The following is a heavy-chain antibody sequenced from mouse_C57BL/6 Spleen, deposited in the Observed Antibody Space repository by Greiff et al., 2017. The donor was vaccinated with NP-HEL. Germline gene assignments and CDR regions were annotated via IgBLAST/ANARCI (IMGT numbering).Heavy chain of an antibody. CDR1: GYTFTDYE. Sequence: QVQLQQSGAELVRPGASVTLSCKASGYTFTDYEMHWVKQTPVHGLEWIGAIDPETGGTAYNQKFKGKAILTAAKSSSTAYMELRSLTSEDSAVYYCTRGDYYGSSLWYFDVWGTGTTVTVSS. J-gene: IGHJ1*03. D-gene: IGHD1-1*01. V-gene: IGHV1-15*01. CDR3: TRGDYYGSSLWYFDV. CDR2: IDPETGGT.